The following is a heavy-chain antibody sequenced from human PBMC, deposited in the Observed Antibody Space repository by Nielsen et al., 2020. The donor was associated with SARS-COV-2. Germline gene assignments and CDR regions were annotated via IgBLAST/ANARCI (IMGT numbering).Heavy chain of an antibody. D-gene: IGHD6-6*01. CDR3: ARGGYSSSSGRRYYYYMDV. V-gene: IGHV4-30-2*01. CDR2: IYHSGST. J-gene: IGHJ6*03. Sequence: WIRQPPGKGLEWIGYIYHSGSTYYNPSLKSRVTISVDRSKNQFSLKLSSVTAADTAVYYCARGGYSSSSGRRYYYYMDVWGKGTTVTVSS.